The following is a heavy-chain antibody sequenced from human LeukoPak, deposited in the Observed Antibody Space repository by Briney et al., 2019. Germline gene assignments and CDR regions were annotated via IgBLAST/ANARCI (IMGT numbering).Heavy chain of an antibody. CDR1: GFTFSRYS. D-gene: IGHD3-22*01. CDR2: IRYDGSNK. Sequence: GGSLRLSCAASGFTFSRYSMNWVRQAPGKGLEWVAFIRYDGSNKYYADSVKGRFTISRDNSKNTLYLQMNSLRAEDTAVYYCAKDCYYEVYYFDYWGQGTLVTVSS. J-gene: IGHJ4*02. V-gene: IGHV3-30*02. CDR3: AKDCYYEVYYFDY.